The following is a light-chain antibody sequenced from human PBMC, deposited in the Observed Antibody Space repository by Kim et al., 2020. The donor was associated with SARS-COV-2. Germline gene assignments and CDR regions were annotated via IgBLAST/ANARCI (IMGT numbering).Light chain of an antibody. CDR1: ETVTSD. J-gene: IGKJ4*01. V-gene: IGKV3-11*01. Sequence: PGERADLSCRASETVTSDLAWYQPKAGQPPRLLIYDANSRASGIPARFSGSGFGTDFTLSISSLEPEDVAIYYCQQRWRWPLTFGGGTKVDIK. CDR2: DAN. CDR3: QQRWRWPLT.